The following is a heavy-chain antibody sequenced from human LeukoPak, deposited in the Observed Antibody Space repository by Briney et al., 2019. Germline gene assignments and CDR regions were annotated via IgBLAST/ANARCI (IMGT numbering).Heavy chain of an antibody. CDR3: ARLVCSGGSCYFDY. CDR2: IIPIFGTA. V-gene: IGHV1-69*05. CDR1: GGTFSSYA. Sequence: ASVKVSCKASGGTFSSYAISWVRQAPGQGLEWMGGIIPIFGTANYAQKLQGRVTMTTDTSTSTAYMELRSLRSDDTAVYYCARLVCSGGSCYFDYWGQGTLVTVSS. J-gene: IGHJ4*02. D-gene: IGHD2-15*01.